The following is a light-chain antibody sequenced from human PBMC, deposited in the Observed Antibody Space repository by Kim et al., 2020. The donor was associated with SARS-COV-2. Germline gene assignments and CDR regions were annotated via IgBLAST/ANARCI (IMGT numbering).Light chain of an antibody. CDR3: QQYNNWPPVGIT. Sequence: GERATLSCRASQSVRSNLAWYQQKPGQAPRLLIYGAATRATGIPARFSGSGSGTEFTLTITSLQSEDFAVYYCQQYNNWPPVGITFGQGTRLEIK. CDR1: QSVRSN. CDR2: GAA. V-gene: IGKV3-15*01. J-gene: IGKJ5*01.